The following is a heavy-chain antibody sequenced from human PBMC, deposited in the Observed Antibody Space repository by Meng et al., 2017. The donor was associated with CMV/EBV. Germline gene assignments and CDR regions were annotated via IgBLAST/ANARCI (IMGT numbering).Heavy chain of an antibody. CDR2: ISAYNGNT. V-gene: IGHV1-18*01. CDR3: ARDGYCSSTSCPAGNAFDI. J-gene: IGHJ3*02. CDR1: GYTFTSYG. Sequence: ASVKVSCKASGYTFTSYGISWVRQAPGQGLEWMGWISAYNGNTNSAQKLQGRVTMTTDTSTSTAYMELRSLRSDDTAVYYCARDGYCSSTSCPAGNAFDIWGQGTMVTVSS. D-gene: IGHD2-2*03.